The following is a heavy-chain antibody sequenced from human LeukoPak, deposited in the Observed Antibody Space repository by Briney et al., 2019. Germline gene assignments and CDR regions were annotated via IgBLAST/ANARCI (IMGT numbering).Heavy chain of an antibody. CDR2: IYHSGST. Sequence: PSETLSLTCAVSGGSISSGVYSGSWIRQPPGKGLEWIGYIYHSGSTYYNPSLKSRVTISVDRSKNQFSLKLSSVTAADTAVYYCARGGTIRAYYFDYWGQGTLVTVSS. J-gene: IGHJ4*02. V-gene: IGHV4-30-2*01. D-gene: IGHD3-16*01. CDR1: GGSISSGVYS. CDR3: ARGGTIRAYYFDY.